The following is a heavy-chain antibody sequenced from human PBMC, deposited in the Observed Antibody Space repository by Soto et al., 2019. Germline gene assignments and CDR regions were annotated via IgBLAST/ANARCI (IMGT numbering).Heavy chain of an antibody. V-gene: IGHV3-7*04. D-gene: IGHD6-19*01. J-gene: IGHJ4*01. CDR2: IKQDGSEK. Sequence: GGSLRLSCAASGFTFSSYWMSWVRQAPGKGLEWVANIKQDGSEKYYVDSVKGRFTLSRDNAKNSLQLQMNSLRAEDTAIYFCARVAYGNGWIFDYWGRGTLVTVS. CDR3: ARVAYGNGWIFDY. CDR1: GFTFSSYW.